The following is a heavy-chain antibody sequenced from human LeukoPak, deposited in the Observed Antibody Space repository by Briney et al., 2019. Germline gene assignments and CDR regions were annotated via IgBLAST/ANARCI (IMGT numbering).Heavy chain of an antibody. V-gene: IGHV1-46*01. J-gene: IGHJ3*02. CDR1: GYTFTGYY. D-gene: IGHD4-17*01. CDR2: INPSGGST. Sequence: ASVKVSCKASGYTFTGYYMHWVRQAPGQGLEWMGIINPSGGSTSYAQKFQGRVTMTRDMSTSTVYMELSSLRSEDTAVYYCARVHRLYGDYADAFDIWGQGTMVTVSS. CDR3: ARVHRLYGDYADAFDI.